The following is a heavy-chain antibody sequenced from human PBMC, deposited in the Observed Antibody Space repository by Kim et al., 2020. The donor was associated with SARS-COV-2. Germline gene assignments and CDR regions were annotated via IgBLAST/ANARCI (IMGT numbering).Heavy chain of an antibody. Sequence: SETLSLTCTVSGGSISSYYWSWIRQPPGKGLEWIGYIYYSGSTNYNPSLKSRVTISVDTSKNQFSLKLSSVTAADTAVYYCARQGGSYYGSGNSWFDPWGQGTLVTVSS. CDR1: GGSISSYY. CDR3: ARQGGSYYGSGNSWFDP. V-gene: IGHV4-59*13. CDR2: IYYSGST. J-gene: IGHJ5*02. D-gene: IGHD3-10*01.